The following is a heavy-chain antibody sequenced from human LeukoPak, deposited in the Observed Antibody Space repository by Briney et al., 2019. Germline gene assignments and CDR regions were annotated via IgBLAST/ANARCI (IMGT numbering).Heavy chain of an antibody. V-gene: IGHV3-15*01. CDR1: GFTFSNAW. CDR2: IKSKTDGGTT. Sequence: PGGSLRLSCAASGFTFSNAWMSWVRQAPGKGLEWVGRIKSKTDGGTTDYAAPVKGRFTISRDDSKNTLYLQMNSLKTEDTAVYYCTTYAFGGVIVYFDYWGQGTLVTVSS. J-gene: IGHJ4*02. D-gene: IGHD3-16*02. CDR3: TTYAFGGVIVYFDY.